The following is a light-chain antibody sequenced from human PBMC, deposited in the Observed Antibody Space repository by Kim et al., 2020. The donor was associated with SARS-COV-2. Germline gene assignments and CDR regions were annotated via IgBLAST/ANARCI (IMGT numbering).Light chain of an antibody. J-gene: IGKJ1*01. V-gene: IGKV3-20*01. CDR2: GSS. CDR1: QSVGSSY. Sequence: EIVLTQSPGTLSLSPGESATLSCRASQSVGSSYLAWYQQKPGQTPRLIIYGSSTRAAGIPDRFSGSGSATDFTLTISRLDPEDFAVYYCHQYVASPWTFGHGTKVDIK. CDR3: HQYVASPWT.